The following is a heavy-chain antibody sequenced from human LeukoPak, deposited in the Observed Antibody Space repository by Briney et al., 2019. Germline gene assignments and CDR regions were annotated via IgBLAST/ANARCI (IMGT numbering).Heavy chain of an antibody. CDR2: IGSSDSTT. Sequence: PGGSLRLSCAASGFTFSSYSMNWVRQAPGKGLEWLSYIGSSDSTTHYADSVKGRFTISRDNAKNSLYLQMNSLRVEDTAVYYCARDDVAGTYGYWGQGTLVTISS. D-gene: IGHD6-19*01. CDR1: GFTFSSYS. CDR3: ARDDVAGTYGY. V-gene: IGHV3-48*04. J-gene: IGHJ4*02.